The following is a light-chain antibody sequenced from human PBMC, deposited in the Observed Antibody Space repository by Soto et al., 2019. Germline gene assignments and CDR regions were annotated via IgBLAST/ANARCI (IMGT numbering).Light chain of an antibody. CDR1: SGSIASNY. V-gene: IGLV6-57*04. CDR2: KDN. J-gene: IGLJ1*01. Sequence: NFMLTQSHSVSESPGKTITISCTRSSGSIASNYVQWYQQRPGSAPTTVIYKDNQRPSGVPDRFSGSIDGSSNSASLTISGLRTEDEADYYCQSYDSSNYVFGTGTKLTVL. CDR3: QSYDSSNYV.